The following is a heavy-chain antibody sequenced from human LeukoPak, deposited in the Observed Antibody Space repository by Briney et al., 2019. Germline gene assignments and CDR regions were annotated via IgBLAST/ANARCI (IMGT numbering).Heavy chain of an antibody. V-gene: IGHV4-34*01. CDR3: ARGHGITIFGVVIGYYFDY. CDR1: GGSLSGYY. D-gene: IGHD3-3*01. Sequence: SETLSLTCAVYGGSLSGYYWSWIRQPPGKGLEWIGEINHSGSTNYNPSLKTRVSISVHTSKNQFSLKLSSVTAADTAVYYCARGHGITIFGVVIGYYFDYWGQGTLVTVSS. J-gene: IGHJ4*02. CDR2: INHSGST.